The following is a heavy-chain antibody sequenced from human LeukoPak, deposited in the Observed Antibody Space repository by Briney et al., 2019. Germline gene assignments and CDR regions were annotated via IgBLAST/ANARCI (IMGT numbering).Heavy chain of an antibody. J-gene: IGHJ4*02. D-gene: IGHD3-22*01. CDR3: TTYYYDSSGYYYPYYFDY. Sequence: TGGSLRLSCAASGFTFSSYWMSWVRQAPGKGLEWVSSISNSGGSTYYADSAKGRFTISRDNSKNTLVLQMNSLRAEDTAVYYCTTYYYDSSGYYYPYYFDYWGQGTLVTVSS. CDR2: ISNSGGST. CDR1: GFTFSSYW. V-gene: IGHV3-23*01.